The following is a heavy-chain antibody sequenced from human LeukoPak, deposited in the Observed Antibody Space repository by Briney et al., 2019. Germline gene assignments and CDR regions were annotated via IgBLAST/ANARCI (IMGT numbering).Heavy chain of an antibody. CDR2: INPNSGGT. D-gene: IGHD3-10*01. V-gene: IGHV1-2*02. CDR3: AGNLRGISSYYYGMEV. CDR1: GYTFTGYY. Sequence: ASVKVSCKASGYTFTGYYMHWVRQAPGQGLEWMGWINPNSGGTNYAQKFQGRVTMTRDTSISTAYMELSRLRSDDTAVYYCAGNLRGISSYYYGMEVWGKGPTFTVS. J-gene: IGHJ6*04.